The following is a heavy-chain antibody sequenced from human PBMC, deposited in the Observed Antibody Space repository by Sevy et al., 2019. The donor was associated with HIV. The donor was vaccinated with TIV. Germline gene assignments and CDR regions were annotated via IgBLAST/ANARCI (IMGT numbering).Heavy chain of an antibody. J-gene: IGHJ4*02. CDR1: GGSISSYY. CDR2: IYYSGST. D-gene: IGHD3-16*01. CDR3: ARLSSGLGDFDY. V-gene: IGHV4-59*08. Sequence: SETLSLTRTVSGGSISSYYWSWIRQPPGKGLEWIGYIYYSGSTNYNPSLKSRVTISVDTSKNQFSLKLSSVTAADTAVYYCARLSSGLGDFDYWGQGTLVTVSS.